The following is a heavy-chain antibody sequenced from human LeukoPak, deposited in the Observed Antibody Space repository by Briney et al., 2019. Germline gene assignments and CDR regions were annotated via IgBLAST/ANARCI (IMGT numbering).Heavy chain of an antibody. CDR2: IYAGDSDT. CDR1: GYSFTSYW. J-gene: IGHJ4*02. V-gene: IGHV5-51*01. D-gene: IGHD5-18*01. CDR3: ARGSVSGYSYGSYFDY. Sequence: GESLKISCKGSGYSFTSYWIGWVRQMPGKGLEWMGIIYAGDSDTRYSPSFQGQVTISADKSISTAYLQWSSLKASDTAMYYCARGSVSGYSYGSYFDYWGQGTLVTVSS.